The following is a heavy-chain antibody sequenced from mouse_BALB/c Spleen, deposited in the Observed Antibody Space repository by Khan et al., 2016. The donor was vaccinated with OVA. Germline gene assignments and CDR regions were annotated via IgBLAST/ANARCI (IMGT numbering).Heavy chain of an antibody. D-gene: IGHD2-13*01. CDR1: GFTFSDYY. CDR2: ISDGGSYT. J-gene: IGHJ3*01. CDR3: ARGYYGDPFAY. V-gene: IGHV5-4*02. Sequence: VQLKESGGGLVKPGGSLKLSCAASGFTFSDYYMYWVRQTPEKRLEWVATISDGGSYTYYPDSVKGRFTISRDDAKNNLYLQMNSLKSEDTAMYNCARGYYGDPFAYWGQGTLVTVSA.